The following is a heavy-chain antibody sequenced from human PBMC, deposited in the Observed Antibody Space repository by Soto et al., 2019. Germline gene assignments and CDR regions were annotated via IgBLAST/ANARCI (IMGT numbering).Heavy chain of an antibody. CDR2: ISSSSSYI. V-gene: IGHV3-21*01. Sequence: GGSLRLSCAASGFTFSSYNMNWVRQAPGKGLEWVSSISSSSSYIYYADSVKGRFTISRDNAKNSLYLQMNSLRAEDTAVYYCARVSSAHAFDIWGQGTMVTVS. CDR3: ARVSSAHAFDI. CDR1: GFTFSSYN. J-gene: IGHJ3*02. D-gene: IGHD6-6*01.